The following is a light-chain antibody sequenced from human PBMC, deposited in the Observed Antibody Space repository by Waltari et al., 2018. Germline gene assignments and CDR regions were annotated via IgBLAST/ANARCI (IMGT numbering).Light chain of an antibody. CDR1: QNVNSK. Sequence: DIVMTQSPATLSVSPGERATLSCRTSQNVNSKLAWYQHKPGQAPRLLIYGASTRAPNIPARFIGRGAGTEFTLTISSLQSEDFAVYYCQQYSNWPETFGQGTKVEIK. CDR3: QQYSNWPET. V-gene: IGKV3-15*01. J-gene: IGKJ1*01. CDR2: GAS.